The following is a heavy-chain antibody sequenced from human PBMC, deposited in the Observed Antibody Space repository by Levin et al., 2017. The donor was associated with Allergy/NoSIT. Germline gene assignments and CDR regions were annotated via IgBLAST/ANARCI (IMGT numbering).Heavy chain of an antibody. V-gene: IGHV1-8*01. D-gene: IGHD3-3*01. CDR3: ARGGLEWLKWSYYYYGMDV. Sequence: EASVKVSCKASGYTFTSYDINWVRQATGQGLEWMGWMNPNSGNTGYAQKFQGRVTMTRNTSISTAYMELSSLRSEDTAVYYCARGGLEWLKWSYYYYGMDVWGQGTTVTVSS. J-gene: IGHJ6*02. CDR2: MNPNSGNT. CDR1: GYTFTSYD.